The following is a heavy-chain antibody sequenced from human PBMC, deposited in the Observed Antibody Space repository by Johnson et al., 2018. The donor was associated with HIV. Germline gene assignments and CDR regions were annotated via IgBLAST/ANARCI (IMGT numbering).Heavy chain of an antibody. CDR1: GFTFSRCA. CDR2: ITVSGDNT. D-gene: IGHD3-16*02. J-gene: IGHJ3*02. V-gene: IGHV3-23*04. Sequence: VQLVESGGGVVQPGRSLRLSCAASGFTFSRCAMSWVRQGPGKGLEWVSAITVSGDNTYYADSVKGRFTISRDNAKNTLYLQMNSLRAEDTAMYYCARGSLIVIVSDAFDIWGQGTMVTVSS. CDR3: ARGSLIVIVSDAFDI.